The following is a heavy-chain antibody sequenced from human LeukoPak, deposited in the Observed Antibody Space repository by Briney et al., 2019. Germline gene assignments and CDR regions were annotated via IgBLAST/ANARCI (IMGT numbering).Heavy chain of an antibody. CDR1: GFTFDDYA. Sequence: GGSLRLSCAASGFTFDDYAMHWVRQAPGKGLEWVSGISWNSGSIGYADSVKGRFTISRDSAKNSLYLQMNSLRAEDTALYYCAKGFYDSSGYLDYWGQGTLVTVSS. J-gene: IGHJ4*02. CDR2: ISWNSGSI. CDR3: AKGFYDSSGYLDY. V-gene: IGHV3-9*01. D-gene: IGHD3-22*01.